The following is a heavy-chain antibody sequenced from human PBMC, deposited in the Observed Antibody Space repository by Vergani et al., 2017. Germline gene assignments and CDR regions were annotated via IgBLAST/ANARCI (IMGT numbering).Heavy chain of an antibody. J-gene: IGHJ2*01. CDR3: ARDEQQLVPEDL. CDR1: GGTFSSYA. D-gene: IGHD6-13*01. CDR2: SIPIFGTA. Sequence: QVQLVQSGAEVKKPGSSVKVSCKASGGTFSSYAISWVRQAPGQGLEWMGRSIPIFGTANYAQKFQGRVPITAEESTSTAYMEMSSLRSEDTAVYYCARDEQQLVPEDLWGRGTLVTVSS. V-gene: IGHV1-69*13.